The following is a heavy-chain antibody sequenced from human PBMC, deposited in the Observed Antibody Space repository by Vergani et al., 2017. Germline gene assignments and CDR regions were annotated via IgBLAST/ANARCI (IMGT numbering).Heavy chain of an antibody. CDR3: AVPGGGGNHQNRRYFDY. V-gene: IGHV1-69*06. D-gene: IGHD1-14*01. Sequence: QVQLVQSGAEVKKPGSSVKVSCKASGGTFSSYAISWVRQAPGQGLEWMGGIIPIFGTANYAQKFQGRVTITADKSTSTAYMELSSLRSEDTAVYYCAVPGGGGNHQNRRYFDYWGQGTLVTISS. CDR1: GGTFSSYA. J-gene: IGHJ4*02. CDR2: IIPIFGTA.